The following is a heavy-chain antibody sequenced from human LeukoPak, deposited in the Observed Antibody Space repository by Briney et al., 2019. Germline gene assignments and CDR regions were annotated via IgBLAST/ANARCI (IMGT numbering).Heavy chain of an antibody. CDR1: GGTFSSYT. J-gene: IGHJ6*02. D-gene: IGHD6-6*01. CDR2: IIPILGIA. V-gene: IGHV1-69*02. CDR3: ARSEYSSPSVWNYYYGMDV. Sequence: SVKVSCKASGGTFSSYTISWVRQAPGQGLEWMGRIIPILGIANYAQKFQGRVTITADKSTSTAYMELSSLRSEDTAVYYCARSEYSSPSVWNYYYGMDVWGQGTTVTVSS.